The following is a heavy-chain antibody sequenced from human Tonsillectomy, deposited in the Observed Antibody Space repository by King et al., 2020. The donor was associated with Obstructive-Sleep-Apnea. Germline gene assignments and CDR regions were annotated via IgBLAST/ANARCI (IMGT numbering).Heavy chain of an antibody. CDR2: FYISGSS. V-gene: IGHV4-4*07. CDR3: ARVGETLYYYYGMDV. D-gene: IGHD3-16*01. Sequence: LQLQESGPGLVETSETLSLTCTVSGASVNSFYWSWIRQPAGEGLEWVGRFYISGSSDYNPSLKSRVSMSVDTSKNQFSLKLTSVTAADTAVYYCARVGETLYYYYGMDVWGHGTTVTVSS. CDR1: GASVNSFY. J-gene: IGHJ6*02.